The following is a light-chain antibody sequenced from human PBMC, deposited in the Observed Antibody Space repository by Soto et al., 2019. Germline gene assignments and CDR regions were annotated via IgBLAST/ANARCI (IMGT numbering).Light chain of an antibody. V-gene: IGKV1-39*01. Sequence: DIQMTQSPSSVSASVGDRVTITCRASQSINSNLNWYQQRPGKVPKLPIYAASSLQSGVPSRFSGSGSGTDFTLTITSLQPEDFTTYYCQQGYRSPPTFGQGTKVDIK. J-gene: IGKJ1*01. CDR1: QSINSN. CDR2: AAS. CDR3: QQGYRSPPT.